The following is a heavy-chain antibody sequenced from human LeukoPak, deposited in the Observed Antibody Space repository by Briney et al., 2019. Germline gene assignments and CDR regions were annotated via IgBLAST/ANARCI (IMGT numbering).Heavy chain of an antibody. CDR1: GGSSSSYY. J-gene: IGHJ4*02. Sequence: PSETLSLTCTVSGGSSSSYYWSWIRQPPGKGLEWIGYIYYSGSTNYNPSLKSRVTISVDTSKNQFSLKLSSVTAADTAVYYCARSPLVRTSYYFDYWGQGTLVTVSS. CDR3: ARSPLVRTSYYFDY. D-gene: IGHD6-13*01. V-gene: IGHV4-59*01. CDR2: IYYSGST.